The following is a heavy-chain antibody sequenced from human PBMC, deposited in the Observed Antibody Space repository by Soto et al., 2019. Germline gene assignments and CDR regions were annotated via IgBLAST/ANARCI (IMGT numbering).Heavy chain of an antibody. CDR3: EREGSSYYYYSMDV. Sequence: LSCAASGCTFSTYWIHWFRQAPWKGLVWVSRMNSDVSSTSYADSLKGRFTISRDNAKNTLFLQMSSLRAEDAAVYYCEREGSSYYYYSMDVWGQGTTVTVSS. J-gene: IGHJ6*02. D-gene: IGHD6-6*01. CDR2: MNSDVSST. CDR1: GCTFSTYW. V-gene: IGHV3-74*01.